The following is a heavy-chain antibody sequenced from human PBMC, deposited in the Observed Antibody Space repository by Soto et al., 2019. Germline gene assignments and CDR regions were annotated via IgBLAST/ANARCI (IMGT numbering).Heavy chain of an antibody. J-gene: IGHJ6*02. CDR2: IVVGSGNT. V-gene: IGHV1-58*01. CDR1: GFTFTSSA. D-gene: IGHD2-15*01. Sequence: ASVKVSCKASGFTFTSSAVQWVRQARGQRLEWIGWIVVGSGNTNYAQKFQDRVTITTDMSTSTAYMELSSLRSEDTAVYYCARLRNCSGGSCYYYYGMDVWGQGTTVTV. CDR3: ARLRNCSGGSCYYYYGMDV.